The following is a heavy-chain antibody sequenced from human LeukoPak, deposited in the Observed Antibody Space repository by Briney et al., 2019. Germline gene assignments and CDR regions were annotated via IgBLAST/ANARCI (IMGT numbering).Heavy chain of an antibody. J-gene: IGHJ4*02. CDR3: TTAPYYYYSRGYFDY. V-gene: IGHV3-15*01. CDR2: IKSKTDGGTT. CDR1: GFTFSNAW. D-gene: IGHD3-22*01. Sequence: GGSLRLSCAASGFTFSNAWMSWVRQAPGKGLKWVGRIKSKTDGGTTDYAAPVKGRFTISRDDSKNTLYLQMNSLKTEDTAVYYWTTAPYYYYSRGYFDYLGQGTLVTVSS.